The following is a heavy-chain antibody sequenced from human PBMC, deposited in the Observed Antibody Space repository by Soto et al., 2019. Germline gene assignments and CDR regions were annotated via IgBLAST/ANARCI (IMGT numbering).Heavy chain of an antibody. V-gene: IGHV4-34*12. D-gene: IGHD2-2*01. CDR3: ARVGQPPSDY. CDR2: IIHTGST. Sequence: QVQLQQWGAGLLKPSETLSLTCAVSGGSFSGYYWSWIRQPPGKGLEWIGEIIHTGSTNYNPSLKSRITISVDTSKKHFSLKLSSVTAADTAVYYCARVGQPPSDYWGQGILVTVSS. J-gene: IGHJ4*02. CDR1: GGSFSGYY.